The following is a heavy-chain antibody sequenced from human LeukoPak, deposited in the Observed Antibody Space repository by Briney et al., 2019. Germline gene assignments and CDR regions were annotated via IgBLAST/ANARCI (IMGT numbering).Heavy chain of an antibody. J-gene: IGHJ4*02. CDR3: AREKNPYYYDSSGYYYAY. CDR2: ISAYNGNT. V-gene: IGHV1-18*01. D-gene: IGHD3-22*01. CDR1: GYTFTSYG. Sequence: ASVKVSCKASGYTFTSYGISWVRQAPGQGLEWMGWISAYNGNTNYAQRLQGRVTITADESTSTAYMELSSLRSEDTAVYYCAREKNPYYYDSSGYYYAYWGQGTLVTVSS.